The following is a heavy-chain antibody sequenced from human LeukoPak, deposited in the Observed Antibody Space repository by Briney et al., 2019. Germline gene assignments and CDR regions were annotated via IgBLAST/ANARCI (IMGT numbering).Heavy chain of an antibody. CDR3: ARENSSGWYEDY. CDR2: IWYDGSNK. J-gene: IGHJ4*02. Sequence: GGSLRLSCAASGFTFSSYGMHWVRQAPGKGLEWVAVIWYDGSNKYYADSVKGRFTISRDNSKSTLYLQMNSLRAEDTAVYYCARENSSGWYEDYWGQGTLVTVSS. CDR1: GFTFSSYG. V-gene: IGHV3-33*01. D-gene: IGHD6-19*01.